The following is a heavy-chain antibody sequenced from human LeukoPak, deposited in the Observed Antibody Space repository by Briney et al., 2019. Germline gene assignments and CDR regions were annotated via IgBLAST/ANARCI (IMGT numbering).Heavy chain of an antibody. CDR3: ARDRYYYDSSGPTLDH. CDR1: GGSVSRSPYY. J-gene: IGHJ5*02. D-gene: IGHD3-22*01. V-gene: IGHV4-39*07. CDR2: IYYSGST. Sequence: KPSETLSLTCTVSGGSVSRSPYYWGWIRQPPGKGLEWIGNIYYSGSTYYNPSLKSRVTVSGDTSKNQFSLKLSSVTAADTAVYYCARDRYYYDSSGPTLDHWGPGTLVTVSS.